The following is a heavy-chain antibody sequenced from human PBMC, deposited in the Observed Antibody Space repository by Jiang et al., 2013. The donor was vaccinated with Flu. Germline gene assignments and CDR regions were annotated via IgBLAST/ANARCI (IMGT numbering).Heavy chain of an antibody. V-gene: IGHV4-34*01. CDR2: INHSGST. D-gene: IGHD2-15*01. CDR3: ARHRYCSGGSCAHLDY. CDR1: GGSFSGYY. Sequence: LLKPSETLSLTCAVYGGSFSGYYWSWIRQPPGKGLEWIGEINHSGSTNYNPSLKSRVTISVDTSKNQFSLKLSSVTAADTAVYYCARHRYCSGGSCAHLDYWGQGTLVTVSS. J-gene: IGHJ4*02.